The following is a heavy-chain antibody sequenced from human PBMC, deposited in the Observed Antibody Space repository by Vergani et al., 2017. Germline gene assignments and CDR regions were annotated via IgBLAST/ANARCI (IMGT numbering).Heavy chain of an antibody. CDR3: ARRKSSIAARGFEP. CDR2: INHSGST. D-gene: IGHD6-6*01. Sequence: QVQLQQWGAGLLKPSETLSLTCAVYGGSFSGYYWSWIRQPPGKGLEWIGEINHSGSTNYNPSLKSRVTISVDTSKNQFSLKLSSVTAADTAVYYCARRKSSIAARGFEPWGQGTLVTVSS. V-gene: IGHV4-34*01. CDR1: GGSFSGYY. J-gene: IGHJ5*02.